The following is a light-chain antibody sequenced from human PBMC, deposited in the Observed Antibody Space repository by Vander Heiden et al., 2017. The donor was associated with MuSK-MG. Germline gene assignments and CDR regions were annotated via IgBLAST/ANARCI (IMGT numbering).Light chain of an antibody. CDR1: QSVSSN. Sequence: EIVMTQSPATLSVSPGERATLSCRASQSVSSNLAWYQQKPGQAPRLLIYGASTRATGIPARFSGSGSGTEFTLTISSLQSEDFAVYYCQQDKNWPITFGGGTKVEIK. CDR2: GAS. CDR3: QQDKNWPIT. V-gene: IGKV3D-15*01. J-gene: IGKJ4*01.